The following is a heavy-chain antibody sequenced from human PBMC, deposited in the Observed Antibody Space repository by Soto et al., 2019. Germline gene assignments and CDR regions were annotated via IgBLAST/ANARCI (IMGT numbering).Heavy chain of an antibody. D-gene: IGHD7-27*01. V-gene: IGHV1-8*01. CDR1: GYTFTSYD. Sequence: QVQLVQSGAEVKKPGASVKVSCKASGYTFTSYDINWVRQATGQGLVYLGWMNPNSCNTGYVQKFQGRVTMTCDSCITTSYMELSSLRSQDTAVYFCARGVKWGAYSRWFVPWAQGTLVTVS. CDR3: ARGVKWGAYSRWFVP. CDR2: MNPNSCNT. J-gene: IGHJ5*02.